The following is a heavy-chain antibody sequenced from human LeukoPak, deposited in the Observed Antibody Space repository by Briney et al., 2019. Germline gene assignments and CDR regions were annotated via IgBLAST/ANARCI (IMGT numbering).Heavy chain of an antibody. CDR2: IIPIFGTA. CDR1: GGTFSSYA. CDR3: ATYFDRMPHYFDY. Sequence: SVKVSCKASGGTFSSYAISWVRQAPGQGLEWMGGIIPIFGTANYARKFQGRVTITADESTSTAYMELSSLRSEDTAVYYCATYFDRMPHYFDYWGQGTLVTVSS. V-gene: IGHV1-69*13. J-gene: IGHJ4*02. D-gene: IGHD3-9*01.